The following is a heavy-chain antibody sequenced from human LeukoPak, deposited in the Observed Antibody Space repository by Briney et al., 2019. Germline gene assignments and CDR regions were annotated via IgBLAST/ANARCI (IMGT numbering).Heavy chain of an antibody. V-gene: IGHV4-34*01. D-gene: IGHD3-22*01. CDR3: ARVQDFDTSAYYLGY. CDR2: INHSGGT. J-gene: IGHJ4*02. CDR1: GGSFSDYY. Sequence: SETLSLTCAVYGGSFSDYYWSWIRQPPGKGLEWIGEINHSGGTNYNPSLKSRVTISVDTSKNQFSLKLSSATAADTAVYYCARVQDFDTSAYYLGYWGQGNLVTVSS.